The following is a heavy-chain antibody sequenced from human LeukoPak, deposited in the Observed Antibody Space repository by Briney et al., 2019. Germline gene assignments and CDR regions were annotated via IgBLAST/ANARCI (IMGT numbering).Heavy chain of an antibody. D-gene: IGHD7-27*01. Sequence: GGSLRLSCAASGFTFSSYGMHWVHQAPGKGLEWVAFIRYDGSNKYYADSVKGRFTISRDNSKNTLYLQMNSLRAEDTAVYYCAKDGANWAPDAFDIWGQGTMVTVSS. CDR1: GFTFSSYG. CDR2: IRYDGSNK. J-gene: IGHJ3*02. V-gene: IGHV3-30*02. CDR3: AKDGANWAPDAFDI.